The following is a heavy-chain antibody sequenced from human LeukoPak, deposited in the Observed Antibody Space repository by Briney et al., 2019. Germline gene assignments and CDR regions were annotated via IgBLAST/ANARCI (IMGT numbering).Heavy chain of an antibody. V-gene: IGHV4-59*01. CDR1: GGSISSFY. Sequence: SETLSLTCTVSGGSISSFYWNWIRQPPGKGLAWIGYIYYSATTSYNPSLKSRVTIAVDTSKNQVSLNLSSVTAADTAVYYCARIIAAAGPRRTYYFDYWGQGTLVTVSS. J-gene: IGHJ4*02. D-gene: IGHD6-13*01. CDR2: IYYSATT. CDR3: ARIIAAAGPRRTYYFDY.